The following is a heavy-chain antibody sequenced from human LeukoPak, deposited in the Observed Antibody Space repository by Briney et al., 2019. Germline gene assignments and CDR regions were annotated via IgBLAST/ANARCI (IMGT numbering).Heavy chain of an antibody. J-gene: IGHJ4*02. Sequence: PSETLSLTCAVSGHSISSGYYWGWIRQPPGKGLEWIGSIYHSGSTYYNPSLKSRVTISVDTSKNQFSLKLSSVTAADTAVYYCARRESDYYGSGRVDYWGQGTLVTVSS. V-gene: IGHV4-38-2*01. D-gene: IGHD3-10*01. CDR2: IYHSGST. CDR3: ARRESDYYGSGRVDY. CDR1: GHSISSGYY.